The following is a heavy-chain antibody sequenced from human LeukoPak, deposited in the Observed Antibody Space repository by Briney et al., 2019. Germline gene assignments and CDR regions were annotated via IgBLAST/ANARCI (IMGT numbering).Heavy chain of an antibody. D-gene: IGHD5-24*01. CDR3: ARGEGARDGYNYAGPFYFDY. CDR1: GGPFSDYY. V-gene: IGHV4-34*01. Sequence: SETLSLTCAVYGGPFSDYYWSWIRQPPGKGLEWIGKINHSGSTNYSPSLKSRVTISIDTSKNQFSLKLNSMTAADTAVYYCARGEGARDGYNYAGPFYFDYWGHRTLVTVSS. CDR2: INHSGST. J-gene: IGHJ4*01.